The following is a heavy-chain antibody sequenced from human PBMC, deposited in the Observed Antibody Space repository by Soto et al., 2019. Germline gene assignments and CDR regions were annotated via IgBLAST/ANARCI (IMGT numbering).Heavy chain of an antibody. J-gene: IGHJ4*02. V-gene: IGHV3-23*01. D-gene: IGHD6-13*01. CDR1: GFTFSSYA. CDR2: ISGSGGST. CDR3: AKDRVAGSWYVMKFDY. Sequence: PGGSLRLSCAASGFTFSSYAMSWVRQAPGKGLEWVSGISGSGGSTFYADSVKGRFTISRDNSKNTLYLEMNNLRAEDTAVYYCAKDRVAGSWYVMKFDYWGQGTLVTVSS.